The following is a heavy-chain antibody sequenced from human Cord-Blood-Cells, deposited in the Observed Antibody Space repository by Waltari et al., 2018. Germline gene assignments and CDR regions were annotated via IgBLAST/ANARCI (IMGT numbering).Heavy chain of an antibody. CDR1: VGSFSGYY. V-gene: IGHV4-34*01. J-gene: IGHJ4*02. CDR2: INHSGST. CDR3: ARPAEAGGNSYFDY. D-gene: IGHD2-21*02. Sequence: QVQLQQWGAGLLKPSEPLSLTCAVYVGSFSGYYWSWFRQPPGKGLEWIGEINHSGSTNYNPSLKSRVTISVDTSKNQCSLKLSSVTAADTAVYYCARPAEAGGNSYFDYWGQGTLVTVSS.